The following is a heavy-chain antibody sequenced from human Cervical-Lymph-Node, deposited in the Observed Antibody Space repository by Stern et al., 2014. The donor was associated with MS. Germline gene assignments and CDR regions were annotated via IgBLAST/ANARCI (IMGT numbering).Heavy chain of an antibody. CDR1: GFTFSSYS. CDR3: ARDQPGSGWSLRGGFDP. J-gene: IGHJ5*02. V-gene: IGHV3-21*01. Sequence: VQLVESGGGLVKPGGSLRLSCAASGFTFSSYSMNWVRQAPGKGLEWVSSISSSSSYIYYADSVKGRFTISRDNAKNSLYLQMNSLRAEDTAVYYCARDQPGSGWSLRGGFDPWGQGTLVTVSS. CDR2: ISSSSSYI. D-gene: IGHD6-19*01.